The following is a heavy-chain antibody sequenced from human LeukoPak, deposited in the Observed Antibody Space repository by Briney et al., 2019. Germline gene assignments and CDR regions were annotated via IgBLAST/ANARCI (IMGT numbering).Heavy chain of an antibody. CDR2: IYSGGST. V-gene: IGHV4-39*07. J-gene: IGHJ4*02. Sequence: SETLSLTCTVSGGSIGTSTYYWGWIRQPPGKGLEWIARIYSGGSTFYNPSLRSRVTISVDTPKNQISLKLSSVTAADTAVYYCARARSPGSYSPKGPFDYWGQGTLVTVSS. CDR3: ARARSPGSYSPKGPFDY. CDR1: GGSIGTSTYY. D-gene: IGHD1-26*01.